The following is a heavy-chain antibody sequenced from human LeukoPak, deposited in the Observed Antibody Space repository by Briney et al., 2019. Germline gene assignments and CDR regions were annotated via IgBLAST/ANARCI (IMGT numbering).Heavy chain of an antibody. CDR3: ARDPYSGNYGNYYYYMDV. J-gene: IGHJ6*03. D-gene: IGHD1-26*01. CDR2: IKQDGSEK. CDR1: GFTFSSYW. V-gene: IGHV3-7*01. Sequence: GGSLRLSCAASGFTFSSYWMSWVRQAPGKGLEWVANIKQDGSEKYYVGSVKGRFTISRDNAKDSLYLQMNSLGPEDTAVYYCARDPYSGNYGNYYYYMDVWGKGTTVTISS.